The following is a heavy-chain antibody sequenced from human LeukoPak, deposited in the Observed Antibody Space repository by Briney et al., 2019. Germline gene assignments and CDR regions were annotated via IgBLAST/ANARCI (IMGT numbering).Heavy chain of an antibody. CDR3: ATTTAVGATVFLDY. J-gene: IGHJ4*02. CDR1: RYTFTDYY. D-gene: IGHD1-26*01. Sequence: ASVKVSCNVSRYTFTDYYMHWVQQAPGKGLEWMGLVDPEDGETIYAEKFQGRVTITADTSTDTAYMELSSLRSEDTAVYYCATTTAVGATVFLDYWGQGTLVTVSS. V-gene: IGHV1-69-2*01. CDR2: VDPEDGET.